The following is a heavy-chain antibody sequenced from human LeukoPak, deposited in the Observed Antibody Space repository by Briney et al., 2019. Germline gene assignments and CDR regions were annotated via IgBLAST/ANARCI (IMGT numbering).Heavy chain of an antibody. CDR1: GGSISSDSYY. V-gene: IGHV4-61*02. CDR3: ARCTITPYYFDY. D-gene: IGHD5-12*01. J-gene: IGHJ4*02. Sequence: PSQTLSLTCTVSGGSISSDSYYWSWNRQPAGKGLEWIGRIYTSGSTNFSPSLKSRVTISVDTSKNQFSLKLSSVTAADTAVYYCARCTITPYYFDYWGQGTLVTVSS. CDR2: IYTSGST.